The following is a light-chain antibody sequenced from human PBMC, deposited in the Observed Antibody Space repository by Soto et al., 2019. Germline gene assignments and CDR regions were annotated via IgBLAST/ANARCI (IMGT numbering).Light chain of an antibody. CDR2: LND. Sequence: QSVLTQPPSASGTPGQKVTISCSGSGSSIGSNPVNWCQQLPGAAPPLLIYLNDHRPSGVPARFSGSKSGTSASLAISGLQSDDEADYYCAVWDDSMHARVFGGGTKLTVL. CDR1: GSSIGSNP. V-gene: IGLV1-44*01. J-gene: IGLJ3*02. CDR3: AVWDDSMHARV.